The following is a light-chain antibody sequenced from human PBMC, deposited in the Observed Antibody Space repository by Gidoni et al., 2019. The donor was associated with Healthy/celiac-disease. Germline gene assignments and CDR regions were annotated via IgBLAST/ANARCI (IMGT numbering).Light chain of an antibody. J-gene: IGKJ1*01. CDR2: DAS. V-gene: IGKV3-11*01. CDR3: QQRSNWSWT. Sequence: EIVLTQSPATLSLSPGERATLSCRASQSVSSYLAWYQQKPGQAPRLLIYDASNRATGIPARFSGSGSGTDCTLTISSLEPEDFAVYYCQQRSNWSWTFGQXTKVEIK. CDR1: QSVSSY.